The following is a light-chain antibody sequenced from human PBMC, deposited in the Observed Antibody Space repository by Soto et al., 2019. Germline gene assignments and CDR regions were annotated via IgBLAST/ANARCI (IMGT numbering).Light chain of an antibody. CDR1: QSVSIY. V-gene: IGKV3-11*01. J-gene: IGKJ5*01. CDR2: DAS. CDR3: QQRNVWPPVT. Sequence: EIVMTQSPATLSVSPGERATLSCRASQSVSIYLAWYQQKPGQAPRLLIYDASNRATGIPARFSGSGSGTDFTLTISSLEPEDSAVYYCQQRNVWPPVTFGQGTRLEIK.